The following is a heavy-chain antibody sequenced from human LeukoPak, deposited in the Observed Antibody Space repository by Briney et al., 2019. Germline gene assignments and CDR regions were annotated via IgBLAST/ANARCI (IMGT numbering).Heavy chain of an antibody. CDR3: ARVVVVVAATVFDY. Sequence: GGSLRLSCAASGFTFSSYWMSWVRQAPGKGLEWVANIKQDGSEKYYVDSVKGRFTISRDNAKNSLYLQMNSLRVEDTAVYYCARVVVVVAATVFDYWGQGTLVTVSS. J-gene: IGHJ4*02. CDR2: IKQDGSEK. CDR1: GFTFSSYW. V-gene: IGHV3-7*01. D-gene: IGHD2-15*01.